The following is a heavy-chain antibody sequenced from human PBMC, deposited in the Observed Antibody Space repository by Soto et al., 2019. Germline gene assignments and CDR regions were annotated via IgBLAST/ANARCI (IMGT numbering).Heavy chain of an antibody. D-gene: IGHD1-1*01. V-gene: IGHV4-61*01. CDR2: IYYSGST. Sequence: QVQLQESGPGLVKPSETLSLTCTVSGGSVSSGSYYWSWIRQPPGKGLEWIGYIYYSGSTNYNTSLKRRVPISADTAKTQSSLRLTSMTAADTAMFYCASGTWVGCFDYWGQGTLVTVSS. CDR1: GGSVSSGSYY. J-gene: IGHJ4*02. CDR3: ASGTWVGCFDY.